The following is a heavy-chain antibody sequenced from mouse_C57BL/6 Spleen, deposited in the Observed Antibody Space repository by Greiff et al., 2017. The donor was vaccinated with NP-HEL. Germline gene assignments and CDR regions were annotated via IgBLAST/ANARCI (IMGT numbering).Heavy chain of an antibody. CDR3: ARGDYGSSPGYFDY. Sequence: EVQLQESGPGLVKPSQSLSLTCSVTGYSITSGYYWNWIRQFPGNKLEWMGYISYDGSNNYNPSHQNRISITPDTSKNQFFLKLNSVTTEDTATYYCARGDYGSSPGYFDYWGQGTTLTVSS. CDR2: ISYDGSN. J-gene: IGHJ2*01. D-gene: IGHD1-1*01. CDR1: GYSITSGYY. V-gene: IGHV3-6*01.